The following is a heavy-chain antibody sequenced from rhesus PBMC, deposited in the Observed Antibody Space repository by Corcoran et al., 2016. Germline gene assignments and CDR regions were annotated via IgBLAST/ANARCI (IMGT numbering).Heavy chain of an antibody. V-gene: IGHV3S18*01. Sequence: EVQLVESGGGLAKPGGSLRLSCAASGFSFSDYYLYWVRQGPGKGLEWVSGIRYKGGSTYYAESVKGRFTISRENAKNTLYLQMDSLRAEDTAVYYCARDEYYYSGSFPAYWGQGVLVTVSS. CDR1: GFSFSDYY. D-gene: IGHD3-16*01. J-gene: IGHJ4*01. CDR3: ARDEYYYSGSFPAY. CDR2: IRYKGGST.